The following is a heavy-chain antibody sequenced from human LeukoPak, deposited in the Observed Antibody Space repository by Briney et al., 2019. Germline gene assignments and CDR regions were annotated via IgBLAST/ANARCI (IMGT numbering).Heavy chain of an antibody. CDR1: GGSISSGGYY. CDR3: ARVDSTVTTGGGYYFDY. J-gene: IGHJ4*02. D-gene: IGHD4-17*01. Sequence: SQTLSLTCTVSGGSISSGGYYWSWIRQHPGKGLEWIGYIHYSGSTYYNPSLKSRVTISVDTSKNQFSLKLSSVTAADTAVYYCARVDSTVTTGGGYYFDYWGQGTLVTVSS. V-gene: IGHV4-31*03. CDR2: IHYSGST.